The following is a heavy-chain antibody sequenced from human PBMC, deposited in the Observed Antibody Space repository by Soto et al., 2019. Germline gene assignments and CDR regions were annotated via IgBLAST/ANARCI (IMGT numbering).Heavy chain of an antibody. CDR3: ARSTGAFGDLLQFDH. D-gene: IGHD3-10*01. CDR1: GFPFTTSGPG. V-gene: IGHV2-5*02. J-gene: IGHJ4*02. CDR2: IYWDDDQ. Sequence: QITLKESGPTRVQPTQTLTLTCTFCGFPFTTSGPGVNWIRQPPGKALEWLALIYWDDDQRYNPSLKNRLTITKDIFKNQGVLPTSDMDPVDTATYLCARSTGAFGDLLQFDHWGQGTLVTVSS.